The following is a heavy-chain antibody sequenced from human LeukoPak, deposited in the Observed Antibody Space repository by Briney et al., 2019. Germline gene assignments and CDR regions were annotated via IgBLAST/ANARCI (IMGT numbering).Heavy chain of an antibody. V-gene: IGHV3-53*01. CDR2: IYSGGST. J-gene: IGHJ3*02. Sequence: GGSLRLSCAASGFTVSSNYVSWVRQAPGKGLEWVSIIYSGGSTFYADSVKGRFTISRDNSKNTLYLQMNSLRAEDTAVYYCARGGSYLSAFDIWGQGTMVTVSS. CDR1: GFTVSSNY. D-gene: IGHD1-26*01. CDR3: ARGGSYLSAFDI.